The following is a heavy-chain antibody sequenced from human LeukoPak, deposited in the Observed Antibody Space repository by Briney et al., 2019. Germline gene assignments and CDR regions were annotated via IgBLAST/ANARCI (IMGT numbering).Heavy chain of an antibody. V-gene: IGHV1-69*13. J-gene: IGHJ4*02. Sequence: SVKVSCKASGGTFSSYAISWVRQAPGQGLEWTGGIIPIFGTANYAQKFQGRVTITADESTSTAYMELSSLRSEDTAVYYCARDGLSSGYYSGPFDYWGQGTLVTVSS. CDR1: GGTFSSYA. CDR2: IIPIFGTA. D-gene: IGHD3-22*01. CDR3: ARDGLSSGYYSGPFDY.